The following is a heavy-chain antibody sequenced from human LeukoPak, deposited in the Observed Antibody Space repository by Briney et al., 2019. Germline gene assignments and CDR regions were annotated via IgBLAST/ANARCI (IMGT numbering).Heavy chain of an antibody. V-gene: IGHV3-53*01. J-gene: IGHJ3*02. Sequence: GGSLRLSCAASGFTVSSNSMSWVRQAPGKGLEWVSVIYTGGSTYYADSVKGRFTISRDNAKNILYLQMNSLRAEDTAVYYCAREETTMADAFDIWGQGTMVTVSS. CDR1: GFTVSSNS. CDR2: IYTGGST. D-gene: IGHD5-18*01. CDR3: AREETTMADAFDI.